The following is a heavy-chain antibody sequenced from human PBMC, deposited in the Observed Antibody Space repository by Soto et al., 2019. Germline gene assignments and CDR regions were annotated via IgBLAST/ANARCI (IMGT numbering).Heavy chain of an antibody. Sequence: SETLSLTCTVSGGSISSSSYYWGWIRQPPGKGLEWIGSIYYSGSTNYNPSLKSRVTISVDTSKNQFSLKLSSVTAADTAVYYCAGARGDIVVVPAARNSNWFDPWGQGTLVTVSS. CDR3: AGARGDIVVVPAARNSNWFDP. CDR2: IYYSGST. CDR1: GGSISSSSYY. D-gene: IGHD2-2*01. J-gene: IGHJ5*02. V-gene: IGHV4-39*07.